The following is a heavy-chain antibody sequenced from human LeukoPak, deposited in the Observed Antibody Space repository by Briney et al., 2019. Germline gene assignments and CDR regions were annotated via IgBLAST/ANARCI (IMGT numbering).Heavy chain of an antibody. D-gene: IGHD3-22*01. CDR3: ARARQPYYYDRGCGY. Sequence: GGSLRLSCAASGFTFSSYSMNWVRQAPGKGLEWVSYISSSSSTIYYADSVKGRFTISRDNAKNSLYLQMNSLRAEDTAVYYCARARQPYYYDRGCGYWGQGTLVTVSS. J-gene: IGHJ4*02. CDR1: GFTFSSYS. V-gene: IGHV3-48*04. CDR2: ISSSSSTI.